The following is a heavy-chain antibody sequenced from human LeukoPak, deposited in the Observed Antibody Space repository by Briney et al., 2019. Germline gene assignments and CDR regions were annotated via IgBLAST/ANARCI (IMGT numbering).Heavy chain of an antibody. CDR1: GGSISSYY. CDR2: IYYSGST. J-gene: IGHJ4*02. CDR3: ARSTYSSGWYEYLYFDY. Sequence: SETLSLTCTVSGGSISSYYWSWIRQPPGKGLEWIGYIYYSGSTNYNPSLKSRVTISVDTSKNQFSLKLSSVTAADTAVYYCARSTYSSGWYEYLYFDYRGQGTLVTVSS. D-gene: IGHD6-19*01. V-gene: IGHV4-59*01.